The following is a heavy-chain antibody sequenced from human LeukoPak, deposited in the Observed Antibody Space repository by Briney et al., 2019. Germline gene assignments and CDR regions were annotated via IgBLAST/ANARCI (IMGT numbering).Heavy chain of an antibody. V-gene: IGHV3-21*04. CDR3: AKDRRRRCSGGSCYPSPFDY. Sequence: GGSLRLSCAASGFTFNTYRMNWVRQAPGKGLEWVSSISSSGTYIYYADSVKGRFTISRDNSKNTLYLQMNSLRAEDTAVYYCAKDRRRRCSGGSCYPSPFDYWGQGTLVTVSS. CDR1: GFTFNTYR. J-gene: IGHJ4*02. CDR2: ISSSGTYI. D-gene: IGHD2-15*01.